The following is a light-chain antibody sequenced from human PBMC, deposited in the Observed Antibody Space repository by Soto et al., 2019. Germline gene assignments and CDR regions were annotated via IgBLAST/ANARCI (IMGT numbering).Light chain of an antibody. CDR2: EVS. Sequence: QSVLTQPSSVSGSPGQSITISCTVTMSDFGAYNLVSWYQQGPGQAPKVIIYEVSNRPSGVSYRFSGSKSCNTASLTISGLQAEDEADYYCNAFTTTSTYVFGTGTKVTVL. V-gene: IGLV2-14*01. J-gene: IGLJ1*01. CDR3: NAFTTTSTYV. CDR1: MSDFGAYNL.